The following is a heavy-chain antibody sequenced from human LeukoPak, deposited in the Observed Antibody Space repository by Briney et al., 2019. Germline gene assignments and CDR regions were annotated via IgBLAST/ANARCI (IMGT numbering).Heavy chain of an antibody. CDR2: ISSDGSIA. J-gene: IGHJ4*02. CDR3: ARADYGGHSDFHY. Sequence: PGGSLRLSCAASGFTFSTYWMHWVRQAPGKGLVWVSRISSDGSIAINADSVEGRFTLSRDNTKKTLYLQMNRLRFEDTALYYCARADYGGHSDFHYWGQGTLVTVSS. D-gene: IGHD4-23*01. V-gene: IGHV3-74*01. CDR1: GFTFSTYW.